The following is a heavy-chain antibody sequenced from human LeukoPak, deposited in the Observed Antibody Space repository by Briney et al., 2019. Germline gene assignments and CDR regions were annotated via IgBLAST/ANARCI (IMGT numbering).Heavy chain of an antibody. CDR2: IYYSGST. CDR3: ARLRGRYYYDSSGEGIFDY. V-gene: IGHV4-59*01. CDR1: GGSISSYY. D-gene: IGHD3-22*01. J-gene: IGHJ4*02. Sequence: SETLSLTCTVSGGSISSYYWSWIRQPPGKGLEWIGYIYYSGSTNYNPSLKSRVTLSVDTSKNQFSLKLSSVTAADTAVYYCARLRGRYYYDSSGEGIFDYWGQGTLVTVSS.